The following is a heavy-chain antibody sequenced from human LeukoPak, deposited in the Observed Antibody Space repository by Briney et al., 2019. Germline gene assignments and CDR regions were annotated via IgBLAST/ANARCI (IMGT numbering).Heavy chain of an antibody. D-gene: IGHD4-11*01. CDR3: ARRLTTRHAFDI. Sequence: GESLKISCKGSGYSFISYWIGWVRQMPGKGLEWMGIINPGDSDTRYSPSFQGQVTISADKSISTAYLQWSSLKASDTAIYYCARRLTTRHAFDIWGQGTMVTVSS. J-gene: IGHJ3*02. CDR2: INPGDSDT. V-gene: IGHV5-51*01. CDR1: GYSFISYW.